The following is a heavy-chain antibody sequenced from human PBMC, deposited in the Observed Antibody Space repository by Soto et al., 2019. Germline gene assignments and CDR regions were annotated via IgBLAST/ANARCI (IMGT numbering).Heavy chain of an antibody. CDR1: GFTFGDYA. V-gene: IGHV3-11*04. J-gene: IGHJ4*02. CDR2: IGASGGST. Sequence: GGSLRLSCTASGFTFGDYAMSWFRRAPGNGLEWVSSIGASGGSTDYADSVKGRFTISRDNAKNSLYLQMNSLRAEDTAVYYCARGKIWFGELSPTRYWGQGTLVTVSS. CDR3: ARGKIWFGELSPTRY. D-gene: IGHD3-10*01.